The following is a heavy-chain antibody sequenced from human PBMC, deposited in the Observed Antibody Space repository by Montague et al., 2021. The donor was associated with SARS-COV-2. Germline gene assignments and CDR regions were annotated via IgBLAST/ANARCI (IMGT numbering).Heavy chain of an antibody. V-gene: IGHV4-39*01. D-gene: IGHD4-17*01. Sequence: SETLSLTCTVSGDSTSCPNCYWGWIRQAPGKGSDWIGTIYNSGTTXYXXXXKXRLTISIDTSKNQFSLKLTSVTAADTAVYYCARHRNYGDHSLDNWFHPWGQGTLVTVSS. CDR2: IYNSGTT. CDR3: ARHRNYGDHSLDNWFHP. CDR1: GDSTSCPNCY. J-gene: IGHJ5*02.